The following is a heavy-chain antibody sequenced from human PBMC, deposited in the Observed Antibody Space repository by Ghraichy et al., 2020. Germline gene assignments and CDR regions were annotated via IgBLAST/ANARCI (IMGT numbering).Heavy chain of an antibody. CDR3: LSCGGDCYFDY. CDR1: GFTFSSYA. V-gene: IGHV3-23*01. D-gene: IGHD2-21*02. J-gene: IGHJ4*02. CDR2: ISGSGGST. Sequence: GGSLRLSCAASGFTFSSYAMSWVRQAPGKGLEWVSAISGSGGSTYYADSVKGRFTISRDNSKNTLYLQMNSLRAEDTAVYYCLSCGGDCYFDYWGQGTLVTVSS.